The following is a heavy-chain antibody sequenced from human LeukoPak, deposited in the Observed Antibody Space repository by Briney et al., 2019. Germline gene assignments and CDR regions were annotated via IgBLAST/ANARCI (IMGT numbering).Heavy chain of an antibody. CDR3: SKGASSAGTLDFQY. CDR1: GLTFSNFA. CDR2: INTAGRA. Sequence: PGGSLRLSCEASGLTFSNFAMTWVRQAPGKGLEWVSAINTAGRAYYEDSVKGRFTITRDNSKNTVYLQMINLRAEDTAIYYCSKGASSAGTLDFQYWGQGTRVTVSS. V-gene: IGHV3-23*01. D-gene: IGHD6-6*01. J-gene: IGHJ4*02.